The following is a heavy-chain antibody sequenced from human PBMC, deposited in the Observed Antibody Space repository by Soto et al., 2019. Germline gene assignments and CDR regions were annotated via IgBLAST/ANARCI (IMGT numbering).Heavy chain of an antibody. J-gene: IGHJ6*02. D-gene: IGHD3-16*01. CDR2: ISDSGSDT. CDR1: GFTFSSSA. CDR3: AKSGGAGRPMDV. Sequence: PGGSLRLSCAASGFTFSSSAMTWVRQAAGKGLEWVSGISDSGSDTYYTASVKGRFTISRDNSKNTVFLQMSSLRAGDTAIYYCAKSGGAGRPMDVWGQGTTVTVSS. V-gene: IGHV3-23*01.